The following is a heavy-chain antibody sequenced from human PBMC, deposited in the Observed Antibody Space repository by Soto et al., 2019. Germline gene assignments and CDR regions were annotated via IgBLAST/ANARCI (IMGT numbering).Heavy chain of an antibody. J-gene: IGHJ6*02. Sequence: GASVKVSCKASGGTFSSYAISWVRQAPGQGLEWMGGIIPIFGTANYAQKFQGRVTITADESTSTAYMELSSLRSEDKAVYYCATPGIVGAPVYYGMDVWGQGTTVTVSS. D-gene: IGHD1-26*01. V-gene: IGHV1-69*13. CDR2: IIPIFGTA. CDR3: ATPGIVGAPVYYGMDV. CDR1: GGTFSSYA.